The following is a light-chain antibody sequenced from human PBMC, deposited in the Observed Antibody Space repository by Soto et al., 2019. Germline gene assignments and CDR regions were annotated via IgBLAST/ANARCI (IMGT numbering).Light chain of an antibody. CDR3: QYYGNSWS. Sequence: EIVLTQSPGTLSLSPGERATLSCRASQSVTNNYLAWYQHKSGQARRLLINGASGRATGIPDRFSGSGSGTDFTLTISRLEPEDFAVYCCQYYGNSWSFGQGTKVDIK. CDR2: GAS. CDR1: QSVTNNY. J-gene: IGKJ1*01. V-gene: IGKV3-20*01.